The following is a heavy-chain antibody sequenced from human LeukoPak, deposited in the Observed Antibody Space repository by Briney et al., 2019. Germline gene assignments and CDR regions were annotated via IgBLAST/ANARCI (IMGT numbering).Heavy chain of an antibody. Sequence: SVKVSCKASGGTFSSYAISWVRQAPGQGFEWMGGIIPIFGTANYAQKFQCRVTITADESTSTAYMELSSLRSEDTAVYYCAAGEYYDILTGYSLALDYWGQGTLVTVSS. CDR2: IIPIFGTA. J-gene: IGHJ4*02. CDR3: AAGEYYDILTGYSLALDY. V-gene: IGHV1-69*01. D-gene: IGHD3-9*01. CDR1: GGTFSSYA.